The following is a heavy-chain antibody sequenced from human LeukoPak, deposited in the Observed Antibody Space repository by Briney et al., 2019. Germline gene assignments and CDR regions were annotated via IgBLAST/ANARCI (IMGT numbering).Heavy chain of an antibody. J-gene: IGHJ4*02. CDR2: ISGTSGTT. CDR1: GFTFSSYA. Sequence: GGSLRLSCVDSGFTFSSYAMTWVRQAPGKGLEWVSTISGTSGTTYYADSVKGRFTISRDDSKNTLYLQMNSLRAEDTAVYYCARDSPTSYSGKIDYWGQGTLVTVSS. D-gene: IGHD1-26*01. CDR3: ARDSPTSYSGKIDY. V-gene: IGHV3-23*01.